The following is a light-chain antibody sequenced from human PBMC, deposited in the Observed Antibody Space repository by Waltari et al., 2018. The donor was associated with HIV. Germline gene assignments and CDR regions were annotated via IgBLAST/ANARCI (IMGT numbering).Light chain of an antibody. J-gene: IGKJ4*01. CDR3: QQRSNWPSLT. V-gene: IGKV3-11*01. CDR2: DAS. CDR1: QSVSSY. Sequence: ETALTHSPATLSLSPGERATRSCSASQSVSSYLAWYQQKPGQAPRLLIYDASNRATGIPARFSGSGSGTDFTLTISSLEPEDFAVYYCQQRSNWPSLTFGGGTKVEIK.